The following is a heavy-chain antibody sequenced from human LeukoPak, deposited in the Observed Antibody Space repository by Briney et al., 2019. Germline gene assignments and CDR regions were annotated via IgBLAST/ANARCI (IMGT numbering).Heavy chain of an antibody. V-gene: IGHV4-59*01. J-gene: IGHJ4*02. CDR1: GGSISSYY. D-gene: IGHD6-13*01. CDR2: IFYSGST. CDR3: ARAPEPAGTFDY. Sequence: SETLSLTCSVSGGSISSYYWSWIRQPPGKGLEWIGYIFYSGSTNYNPSLKSRVTISVDTSKNQFSLKLSSVTAADTAVYYCARAPEPAGTFDYWGRGTLVTVSS.